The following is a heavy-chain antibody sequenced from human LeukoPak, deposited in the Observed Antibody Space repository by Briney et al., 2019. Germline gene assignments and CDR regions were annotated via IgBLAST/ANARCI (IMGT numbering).Heavy chain of an antibody. Sequence: SETLSLTCTVSGGSISSGGYYWSWIRQPPGKGLEWIGYIYHSGSTYYNPSLKSRVTISVDRSKNQFSLKLSSVTAADTAVYYCARYYCSSSACPGIDSWGQGTLVTVSS. CDR2: IYHSGST. V-gene: IGHV4-30-2*01. CDR3: ARYYCSSSACPGIDS. CDR1: GGSISSGGYY. J-gene: IGHJ4*02. D-gene: IGHD2-2*01.